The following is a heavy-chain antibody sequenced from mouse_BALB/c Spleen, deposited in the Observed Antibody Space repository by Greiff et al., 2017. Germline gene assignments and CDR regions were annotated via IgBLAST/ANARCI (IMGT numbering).Heavy chain of an antibody. J-gene: IGHJ4*01. CDR2: IYPGSGNT. CDR1: GYTFTDYY. V-gene: IGHV1-77*01. Sequence: QVQLKESGAELARPGASVKLSCKASGYTFTDYYINWVKQRTGQGLEWIGEIYPGSGNTYYNEKFKGKATLTADKSSSTAYMQLSSLTSEDSAVYFCATPLLRLRGGAMDYWGQGTSVTVSS. CDR3: ATPLLRLRGGAMDY. D-gene: IGHD1-2*01.